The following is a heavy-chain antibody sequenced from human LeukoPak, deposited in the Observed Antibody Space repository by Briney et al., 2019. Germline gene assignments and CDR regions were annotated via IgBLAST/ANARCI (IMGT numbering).Heavy chain of an antibody. Sequence: SETLSLTCTVSGGSINSYYWSWIRQPPGKGLEWIGYIYYSGSTNYNPSLKSRVTISVDTSKNQFSLKLSSVTAADTAVYFCARDRDDYSTDYWGQGTLVTVSS. V-gene: IGHV4-59*01. J-gene: IGHJ4*02. CDR1: GGSINSYY. D-gene: IGHD4-11*01. CDR3: ARDRDDYSTDY. CDR2: IYYSGST.